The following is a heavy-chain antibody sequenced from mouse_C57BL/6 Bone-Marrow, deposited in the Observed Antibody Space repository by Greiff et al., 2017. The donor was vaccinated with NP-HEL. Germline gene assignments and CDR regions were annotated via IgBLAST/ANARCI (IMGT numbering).Heavy chain of an antibody. CDR3: ARRYYYGSSYDWYFDV. V-gene: IGHV1-54*01. CDR2: INPGSGGT. J-gene: IGHJ1*03. D-gene: IGHD1-1*01. Sequence: QVQLKQSGAELVRPGTSVKVSCKASGYAFTNYLIEWVKQRPGQGLEWIGVINPGSGGTNYNEKFKGKATLTADKSSSTAYMQLSSLTSEDSAGYFCARRYYYGSSYDWYFDVWGTGTTVTVSS. CDR1: GYAFTNYL.